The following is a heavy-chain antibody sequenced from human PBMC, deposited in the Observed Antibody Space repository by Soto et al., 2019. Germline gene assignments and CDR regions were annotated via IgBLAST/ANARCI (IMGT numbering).Heavy chain of an antibody. D-gene: IGHD1-26*01. V-gene: IGHV4-61*01. CDR2: IYYSGTT. CDR3: ARDMHAGFTHYFDP. CDR1: GASVSSATHY. J-gene: IGHJ5*02. Sequence: SETLSLTCTVSGASVSSATHYWNWIRQPPGKPLEWIGYIYYSGTTNYNPSLRSRVTISLDRSNDQFSLKLSSVTAADTAVYYCARDMHAGFTHYFDPWGQGTLVTVSS.